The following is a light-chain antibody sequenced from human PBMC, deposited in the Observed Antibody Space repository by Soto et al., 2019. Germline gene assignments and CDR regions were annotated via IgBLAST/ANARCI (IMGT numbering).Light chain of an antibody. J-gene: IGLJ1*01. CDR1: SSDIGGHHF. Sequence: QSVLTQPASVSVSPGQSLTISCTGTSSDIGGHHFVSWYQQQSGKAPKLVIYGVTDRPSGVSDRFSGSKSGNTASLTISGLQPEDEADYYCSSYTSSSLYVFGTGTKVTVL. CDR3: SSYTSSSLYV. V-gene: IGLV2-14*01. CDR2: GVT.